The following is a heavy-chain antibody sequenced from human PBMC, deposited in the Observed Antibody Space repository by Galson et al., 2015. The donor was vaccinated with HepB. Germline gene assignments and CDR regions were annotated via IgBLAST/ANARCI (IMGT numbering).Heavy chain of an antibody. D-gene: IGHD2-15*01. Sequence: SVKVSCKASGYTFTSYGISWVRQAPGQGLEWMGWISAYNGNTNYAQKLQGRVTMTTDTSTSTAYMELRSLRSDDTAVYYCARVPMEREWDIVVVVAANLWGQGTMVTVSS. CDR2: ISAYNGNT. J-gene: IGHJ3*01. CDR3: ARVPMEREWDIVVVVAANL. CDR1: GYTFTSYG. V-gene: IGHV1-18*04.